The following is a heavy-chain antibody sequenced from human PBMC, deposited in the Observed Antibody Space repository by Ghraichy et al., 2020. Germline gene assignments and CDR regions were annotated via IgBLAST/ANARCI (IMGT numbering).Heavy chain of an antibody. CDR3: ARRGPQGSSYDY. Sequence: GGSLRLSCAASGFNFSSYSMNWVRQPPGKGLEWVSYISLSSNTIYYADSVKGRFTISRDNAKNLLYLQMNSLRDEDTAVYYCARRGPQGSSYDYWGREPWSPSPQ. D-gene: IGHD6-6*01. CDR2: ISLSSNTI. J-gene: IGHJ4*02. CDR1: GFNFSSYS. V-gene: IGHV3-48*02.